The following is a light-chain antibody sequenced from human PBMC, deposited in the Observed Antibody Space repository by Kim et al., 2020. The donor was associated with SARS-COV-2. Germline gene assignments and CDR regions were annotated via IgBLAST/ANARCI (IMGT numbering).Light chain of an antibody. J-gene: IGKJ1*01. CDR1: QSVSSTY. CDR2: GAS. V-gene: IGKV3-20*01. Sequence: EIALTQSPGTLSLSPGERATLSCRASQSVSSTYLAWYQQKPGQPPRLLIYGASSRVTGIPDRFSGSGSGTDFTLTISRLEPEDFAVYYCQHYGSSLTFGQGTQVDIK. CDR3: QHYGSSLT.